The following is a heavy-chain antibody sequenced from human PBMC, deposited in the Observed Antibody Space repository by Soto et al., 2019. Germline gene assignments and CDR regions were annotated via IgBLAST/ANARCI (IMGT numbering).Heavy chain of an antibody. CDR1: GHSFTSNNYF. V-gene: IGHV4-39*01. CDR3: ARPKDYDDCLDS. J-gene: IGHJ1*01. CDR2: IYYSGST. D-gene: IGHD3-22*01. Sequence: PSETLSLTCNDSGHSFTSNNYFWPWIPQPPGKGLEWIGSIYYSGSTYHNPSLKSRVTISVDRSNNQFSLKLTSVTAADTAVYYCARPKDYDDCLDSWGQGTLVTVSS.